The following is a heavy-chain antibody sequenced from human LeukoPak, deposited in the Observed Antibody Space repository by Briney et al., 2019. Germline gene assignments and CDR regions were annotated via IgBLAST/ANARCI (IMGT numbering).Heavy chain of an antibody. CDR3: ARGGKDTIVLYYYYYMDV. Sequence: ASVKVSCKVSGYTLTELSMHWVRQAPGKGREWMGGFDPEDGETIYAQKFQGRVTMTEDTSTDTAYMELSSLRSEDTAVYYCARGGKDTIVLYYYYYMDVWGKGTTVTVSS. D-gene: IGHD3-3*01. J-gene: IGHJ6*03. CDR1: GYTLTELS. CDR2: FDPEDGET. V-gene: IGHV1-24*01.